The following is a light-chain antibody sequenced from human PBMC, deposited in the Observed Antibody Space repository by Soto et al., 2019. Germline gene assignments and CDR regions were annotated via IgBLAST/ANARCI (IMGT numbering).Light chain of an antibody. CDR1: RSDVGGYNF. V-gene: IGLV2-14*01. J-gene: IGLJ2*01. Sequence: QSALTQPASVSGSLGQSITISCTGTRSDVGGYNFVSWYQQHPGKAPKLMIHEVSNRPSGVSNRFSGSKSGNTASLTISGLQAEDEGDYYCSSYSNPNTLVFGGGTKLTVL. CDR3: SSYSNPNTLV. CDR2: EVS.